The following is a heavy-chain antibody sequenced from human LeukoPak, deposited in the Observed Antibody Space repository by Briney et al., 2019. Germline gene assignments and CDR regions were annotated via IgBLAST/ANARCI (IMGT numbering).Heavy chain of an antibody. D-gene: IGHD3-10*01. J-gene: IGHJ3*02. CDR2: IRYDGSNK. CDR3: TVRGVISSAFDI. Sequence: AGGSLRLSCAASGFTFSSYAMHWVRQAPGKGLEWVAFIRYDGSNKYYADSVKGRFTISRDNSKNTLYLQMNSLRAEDTAVYYCTVRGVISSAFDIWGQGTMVTVSS. CDR1: GFTFSSYA. V-gene: IGHV3-30*02.